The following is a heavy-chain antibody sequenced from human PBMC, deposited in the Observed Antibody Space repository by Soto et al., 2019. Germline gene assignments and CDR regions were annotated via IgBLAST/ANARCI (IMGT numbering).Heavy chain of an antibody. CDR3: ARSSISTTHGEYYYGMDV. CDR2: IYPGDSDT. Sequence: PGESLKISCKGSGYSFTSYWIGWVRQMPGKGLEWMGIIYPGDSDTRYSPSFQGQVTISADKSISTAYLQWSSLKASDTAMYYCARSSISTTHGEYYYGMDVWGQGTTVTVSS. D-gene: IGHD2-2*01. V-gene: IGHV5-51*01. CDR1: GYSFTSYW. J-gene: IGHJ6*02.